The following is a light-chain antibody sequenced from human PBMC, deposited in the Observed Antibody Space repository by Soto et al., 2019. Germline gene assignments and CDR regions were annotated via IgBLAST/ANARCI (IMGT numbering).Light chain of an antibody. CDR3: HQRNK. V-gene: IGKV3-11*01. Sequence: EVVLTQSADSLSLAPGERATLSCRASQFLSSYLAWYQQKTGQPPRLLIYDTSNRATGIPARFSGSRSGTEFTLTISSLEPEDFGVYFCHQRNKFGQGTRLEIK. CDR2: DTS. CDR1: QFLSSY. J-gene: IGKJ5*01.